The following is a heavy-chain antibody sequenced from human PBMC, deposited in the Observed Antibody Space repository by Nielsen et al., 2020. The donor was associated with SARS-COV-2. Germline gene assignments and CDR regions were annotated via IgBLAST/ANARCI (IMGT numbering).Heavy chain of an antibody. CDR3: ARIQLELRLFYFYYSMDV. V-gene: IGHV2-26*01. Sequence: SGPTLVKPTETLTLTCTVSGFSLSNARMGVGWIRQPPGRALESIAHIFSNDEKSYSTSLKSRLTISKDTSKSQVVLTMTNMDPVDTATYYCARIQLELRLFYFYYSMDVWGKGTTVTVSS. D-gene: IGHD1-7*01. CDR1: GFSLSNARMG. CDR2: IFSNDEK. J-gene: IGHJ6*03.